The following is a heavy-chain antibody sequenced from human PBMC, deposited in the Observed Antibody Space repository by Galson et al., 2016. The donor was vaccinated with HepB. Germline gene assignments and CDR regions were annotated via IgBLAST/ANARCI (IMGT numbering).Heavy chain of an antibody. J-gene: IGHJ4*02. CDR3: ARDHLWAFDY. Sequence: SLRLSCAASGFTFSSYSMNWVRQAPGKGLEWVSYISSSSSTIYYADSVKGRFTISRDNAKNSLYLQMNSLRAEDTAAYYCARDHLWAFDYWGQGTLVTVSS. V-gene: IGHV3-48*04. CDR1: GFTFSSYS. CDR2: ISSSSSTI. D-gene: IGHD7-27*01.